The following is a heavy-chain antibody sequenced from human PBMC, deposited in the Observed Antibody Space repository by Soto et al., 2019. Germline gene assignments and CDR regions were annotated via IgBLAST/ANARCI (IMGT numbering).Heavy chain of an antibody. V-gene: IGHV3-23*01. CDR3: VTEGGGPTPPLRADY. J-gene: IGHJ4*02. CDR1: GFTFGSYA. CDR2: ISGGGGGT. D-gene: IGHD2-15*01. Sequence: GGSLRLSCAASGFTFGSYAMSWFRQSPGKGLEWVSAISGGGGGTYYADPVRGRFTISRDNSRNTLYLQMDSLRAEDTALYYCVTEGGGPTPPLRADYWGQGAQVTVSS.